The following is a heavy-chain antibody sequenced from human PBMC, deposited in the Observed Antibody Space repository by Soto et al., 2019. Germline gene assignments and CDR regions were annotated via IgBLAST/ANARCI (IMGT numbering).Heavy chain of an antibody. CDR1: GYTFTSYG. CDR2: ISAYNGNT. J-gene: IGHJ5*02. D-gene: IGHD3-3*01. CDR3: ARGRTYYDFWSGLFWFDP. V-gene: IGHV1-18*01. Sequence: WASVKVSCKASGYTFTSYGISWVRQAPGQGLEWMGWISAYNGNTNYAQKLQGRVTMTTDTSTSTAYMELRSLRSDDTAVYYCARGRTYYDFWSGLFWFDPWGQGTLVTVSS.